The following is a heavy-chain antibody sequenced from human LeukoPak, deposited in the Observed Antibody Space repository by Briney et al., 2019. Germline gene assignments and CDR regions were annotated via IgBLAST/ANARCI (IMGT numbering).Heavy chain of an antibody. CDR3: ARGQVVPAVRTFDP. J-gene: IGHJ5*02. CDR2: INHSGST. CDR1: GGSFSVYY. D-gene: IGHD2-2*01. V-gene: IGHV4-34*01. Sequence: SETLSLICAVYGGSFSVYYWSWIRQPPGKGLEWIGEINHSGSTNYNPSLKSRVTISVDTSKNQFSLKLTSVTAADTAVYYCARGQVVPAVRTFDPWGQGTLVTVSS.